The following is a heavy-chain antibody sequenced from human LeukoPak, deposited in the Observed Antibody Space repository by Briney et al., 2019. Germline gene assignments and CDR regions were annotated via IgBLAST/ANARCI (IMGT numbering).Heavy chain of an antibody. J-gene: IGHJ4*02. CDR3: ARTSTSTTLSPDMGFGY. CDR2: IWYDGNDK. D-gene: IGHD5/OR15-5a*01. V-gene: IGHV3-33*01. Sequence: PGGALRLSCAASGFTFSSYGMHCVRQAPGKGLEWVAVIWYDGNDKYYADSVKGRFTISRDNSKNTLYLQMNSLRAEDTAVYYCARTSTSTTLSPDMGFGYWGQGTLVTVSS. CDR1: GFTFSSYG.